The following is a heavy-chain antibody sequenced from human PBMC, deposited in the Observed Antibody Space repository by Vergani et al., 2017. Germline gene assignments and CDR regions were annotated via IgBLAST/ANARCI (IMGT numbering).Heavy chain of an antibody. D-gene: IGHD3-10*01. Sequence: EVQLLESGGGLVQPGGSRRLSCAVSGFAVSENYIKWVRQAPGKGLEWVSIIYPSGETHYTDSVKGRFTLSRDNSKNTVFLEMNTLRPEDSSLYYCASRISVGESLSDFWGQGTLVTVAS. J-gene: IGHJ4*02. CDR2: IYPSGET. CDR1: GFAVSENY. CDR3: ASRISVGESLSDF. V-gene: IGHV3-66*02.